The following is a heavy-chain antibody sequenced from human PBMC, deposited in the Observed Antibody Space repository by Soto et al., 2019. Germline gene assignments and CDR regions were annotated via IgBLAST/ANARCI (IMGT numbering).Heavy chain of an antibody. Sequence: SETLSLTCAVSGVSISRINWWSWVRQPPGKGLELIGEIYHSGSTNYNPSLKSRVTISVDKSKNQFSLKLSSVTAADTAVYYCARDSSVAAAGPYYYYGMDVWGQGTTVTVSS. CDR1: GVSISRINW. V-gene: IGHV4-4*02. D-gene: IGHD6-13*01. J-gene: IGHJ6*02. CDR3: ARDSSVAAAGPYYYYGMDV. CDR2: IYHSGST.